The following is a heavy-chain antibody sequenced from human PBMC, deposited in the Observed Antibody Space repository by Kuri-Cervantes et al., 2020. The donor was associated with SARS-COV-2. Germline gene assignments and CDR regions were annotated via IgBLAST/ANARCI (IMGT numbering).Heavy chain of an antibody. V-gene: IGHV1-18*04. J-gene: IGHJ4*02. CDR1: GYTFTSYG. D-gene: IGHD6-6*01. CDR2: ISAYNGNT. CDR3: ARGADKLYSSSSLTPRADY. Sequence: ASVKVSCKASGYTFTSYGISWVRQAPGQGLEWMGWISAYNGNTNYAQKLQGRVTMTTDTSTSTAYMELRSLRSDDTAVYYCARGADKLYSSSSLTPRADYWGQGTLVTVSS.